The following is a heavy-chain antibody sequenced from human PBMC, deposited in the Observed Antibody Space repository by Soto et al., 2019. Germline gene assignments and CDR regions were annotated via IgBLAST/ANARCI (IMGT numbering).Heavy chain of an antibody. CDR1: GFTFTTYA. D-gene: IGHD2-2*01. V-gene: IGHV3-21*01. J-gene: IGHJ4*02. CDR2: ISGSGGDT. Sequence: GGSLRLSCAASGFTFTTYAMSWVRQAPGKGLEWVSDISGSGGDTYYADSVKGRFTISRDNAKNSLYLQMNSLRAEDTAVYYCARDDCSSTSCFFDYWGQGTLVTVSS. CDR3: ARDDCSSTSCFFDY.